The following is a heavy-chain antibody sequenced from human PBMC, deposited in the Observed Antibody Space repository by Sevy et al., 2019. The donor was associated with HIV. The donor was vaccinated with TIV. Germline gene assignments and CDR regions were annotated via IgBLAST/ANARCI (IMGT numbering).Heavy chain of an antibody. D-gene: IGHD3-10*01. Sequence: SETVSLTCTVSGASISNYYWSWIRQPAGKGLEWIGRIDTRGDTHYNPSLKGRVTLSLDTSQKHFSLKLTSVIAADTAVYYCARDVAIRGVFPTFYYHYYMDVWGKGTTVTVSS. V-gene: IGHV4-4*07. CDR2: IDTRGDT. CDR1: GASISNYY. J-gene: IGHJ6*03. CDR3: ARDVAIRGVFPTFYYHYYMDV.